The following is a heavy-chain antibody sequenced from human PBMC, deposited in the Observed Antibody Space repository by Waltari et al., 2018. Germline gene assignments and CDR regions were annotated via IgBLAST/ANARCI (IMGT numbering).Heavy chain of an antibody. V-gene: IGHV1-69*05. D-gene: IGHD3-22*01. CDR2: IIPIFGTA. J-gene: IGHJ3*02. Sequence: GQGLEWMGGIIPIFGTANYAQKFQGRVTITTDESTSTAYMELSSLRSEDTAVYYCAREEDDSSGYYEPGAFDIWGQGTMVTVSS. CDR3: AREEDDSSGYYEPGAFDI.